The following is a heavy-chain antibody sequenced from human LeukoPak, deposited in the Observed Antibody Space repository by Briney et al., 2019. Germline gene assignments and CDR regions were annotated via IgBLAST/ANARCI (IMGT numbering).Heavy chain of an antibody. CDR1: GYTFTDYY. Sequence: ASVKVSCKASGYTFTDYYMHWVRQAPGQGLEWMGWISPNSGGTNYAQKFQGRVTMTRDTSISTAYMELSRLRSDDTAVYYCARDYVGDNWFDTWGQGTLVTVSS. CDR3: ARDYVGDNWFDT. D-gene: IGHD3-16*01. V-gene: IGHV1-2*02. J-gene: IGHJ5*02. CDR2: ISPNSGGT.